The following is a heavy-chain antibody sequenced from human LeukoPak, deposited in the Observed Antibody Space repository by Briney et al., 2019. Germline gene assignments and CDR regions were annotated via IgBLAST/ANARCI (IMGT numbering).Heavy chain of an antibody. D-gene: IGHD3-16*01. CDR3: AADLSNPRMGASYLDS. Sequence: EASVKVSCKASGFTSTNFAVQWVRQARGQRLEWIGWIIVGSGATKCAQDFQERVTITRDLSTSTLYKELRSLTSEDTAVYYCAADLSNPRMGASYLDSWGQGTLVTVSS. CDR2: IIVGSGAT. J-gene: IGHJ4*02. V-gene: IGHV1-58*01. CDR1: GFTSTNFA.